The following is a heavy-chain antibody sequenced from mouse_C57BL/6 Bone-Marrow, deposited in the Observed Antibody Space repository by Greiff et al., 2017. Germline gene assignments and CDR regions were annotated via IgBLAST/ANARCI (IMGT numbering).Heavy chain of an antibody. V-gene: IGHV1-52*01. CDR3: AMIYYGSRYPYFDY. CDR2: IDPSDSET. CDR1: GYTFTSYW. J-gene: IGHJ2*01. D-gene: IGHD1-1*01. Sequence: QVQLKQPGAELVRPGSSVKLSCKASGYTFTSYWMHWVKQRPIQGLEWIGNIDPSDSETHYNQKFKDKATLTVDKSSSTAYMQLSSLTSEDSAVYYCAMIYYGSRYPYFDYWGQGTTLTVSS.